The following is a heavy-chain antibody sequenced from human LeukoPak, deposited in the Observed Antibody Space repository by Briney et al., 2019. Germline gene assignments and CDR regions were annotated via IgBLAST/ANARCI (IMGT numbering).Heavy chain of an antibody. V-gene: IGHV3-30-3*01. Sequence: GGSLRPSCAASGFTFSSYAMHWVRQAPGKGLEWVAVISYDGSNKYYADSVKGRFTISRDDSKNTLYLQMNSLRAEDTAVYYCARDDLGDQLLYDTYYYYGMDVWGQGTTVTVSS. J-gene: IGHJ6*02. CDR2: ISYDGSNK. CDR1: GFTFSSYA. CDR3: ARDDLGDQLLYDTYYYYGMDV. D-gene: IGHD2-2*01.